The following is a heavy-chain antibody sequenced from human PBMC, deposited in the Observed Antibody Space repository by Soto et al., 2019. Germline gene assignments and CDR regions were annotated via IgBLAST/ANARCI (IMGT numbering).Heavy chain of an antibody. CDR1: GFTFSSYN. V-gene: IGHV3-48*02. Sequence: GGSLRLSCAASGFTFSSYNMNWVRQAPGKELEWVSKITSTSNVYYADSVKGRFTISRDNAKNSLYLQMNSLRDEDTAVYFCARSFDNWGQGTLVTVSS. CDR3: ARSFDN. J-gene: IGHJ4*02. CDR2: ITSTSNV.